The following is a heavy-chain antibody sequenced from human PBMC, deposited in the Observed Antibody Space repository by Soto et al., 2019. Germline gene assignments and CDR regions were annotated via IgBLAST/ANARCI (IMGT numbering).Heavy chain of an antibody. Sequence: QVQLVQSGAEVKKPGSSVKVSCKASGGTFSSYSINWVRQAPGQGLEWMGEIIPIFGTANYAQKFQGRVTITADESTSTAYMDLGSLRSAGTAVYYCARDGGRHSGGIDYWGQGTLVTVSS. CDR2: IIPIFGTA. CDR3: ARDGGRHSGGIDY. CDR1: GGTFSSYS. D-gene: IGHD1-26*01. V-gene: IGHV1-69*01. J-gene: IGHJ4*02.